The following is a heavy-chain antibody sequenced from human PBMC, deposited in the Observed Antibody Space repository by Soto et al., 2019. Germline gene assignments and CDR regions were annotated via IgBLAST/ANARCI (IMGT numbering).Heavy chain of an antibody. V-gene: IGHV4-59*01. CDR2: VFYSGTT. CDR3: ARRSDYFDP. D-gene: IGHD4-17*01. CDR1: GGSMTDYY. J-gene: IGHJ5*02. Sequence: QVQLQESGPGLVKPSETLSLTCLVSGGSMTDYYWSWIRQAPGKGLEWIGFVFYSGTTNYNPSLKSRVTLSIDTSKNEFSLTLTSVTAADTAVYHCARRSDYFDPWGQGTLVTVSS.